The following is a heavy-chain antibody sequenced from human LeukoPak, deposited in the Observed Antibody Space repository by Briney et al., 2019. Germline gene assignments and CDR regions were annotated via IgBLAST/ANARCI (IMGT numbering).Heavy chain of an antibody. CDR2: INPNSGGT. CDR1: GYTFTGYY. Sequence: ASVKVSCKASGYTFTGYYMHWVRQAPRQGLEWMGWINPNSGGTNYAQKFQGRVTMTRDTSISTAYMELSRLRSDDTAVYYCARVRATVTTHHWFDPWGQGTLVTVSS. V-gene: IGHV1-2*02. J-gene: IGHJ5*02. D-gene: IGHD4-17*01. CDR3: ARVRATVTTHHWFDP.